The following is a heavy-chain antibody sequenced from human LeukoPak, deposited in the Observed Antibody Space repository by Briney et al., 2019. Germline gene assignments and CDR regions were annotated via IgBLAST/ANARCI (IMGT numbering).Heavy chain of an antibody. D-gene: IGHD6-13*01. Sequence: PGGSLRLSCAASGFTFSSYGMHWVRQAPGKGLEWVAVIWYDGSNKYYADSVKGRFTISRDNSKNTLYLQMNSLRAEDTAVYYCAREPLPGIAAAGMIYWGQGTLVTVSS. CDR3: AREPLPGIAAAGMIY. J-gene: IGHJ4*02. CDR1: GFTFSSYG. CDR2: IWYDGSNK. V-gene: IGHV3-33*01.